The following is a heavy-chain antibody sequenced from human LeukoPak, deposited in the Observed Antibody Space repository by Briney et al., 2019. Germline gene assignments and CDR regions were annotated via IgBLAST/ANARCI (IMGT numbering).Heavy chain of an antibody. J-gene: IGHJ4*02. CDR1: GYTFTSYG. Sequence: ASVKVSCKASGYTFTSYGISWVRQAPGQGLEWMGWISAYNGNTNYAQKLQGRVTMTTDTSTSTAYMELRSLRSDDTAVYYCARDLTTYYHILTGLYYFDYWGQGTLVTVSS. CDR2: ISAYNGNT. CDR3: ARDLTTYYHILTGLYYFDY. D-gene: IGHD3-9*01. V-gene: IGHV1-18*01.